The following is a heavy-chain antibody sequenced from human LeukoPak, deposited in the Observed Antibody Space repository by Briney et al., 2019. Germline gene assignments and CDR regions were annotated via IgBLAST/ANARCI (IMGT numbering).Heavy chain of an antibody. Sequence: ASVKVPCKASGYTFTTYSLNWVRQAPGQGLEWMGWINTDTGNPTYAQGFTGRFVFSLDTSVRTTFLQISNLEADDTALYYCARKQVEPDRYFDYWGQGTLVTVSS. CDR2: INTDTGNP. D-gene: IGHD6-6*01. V-gene: IGHV7-4-1*02. J-gene: IGHJ4*02. CDR3: ARKQVEPDRYFDY. CDR1: GYTFTTYS.